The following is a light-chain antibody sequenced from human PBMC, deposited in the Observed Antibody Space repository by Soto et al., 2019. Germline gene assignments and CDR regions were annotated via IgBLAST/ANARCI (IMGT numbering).Light chain of an antibody. CDR2: EVS. CDR3: SSYTSGSTWV. CDR1: SSDVGAYNY. J-gene: IGLJ3*02. Sequence: QSALTQPASVSGSPGQSITISCTGTSSDVGAYNYVSWYQQHPGKAPKHMIYEVSNRPSGVSNRFSGSKSGNTASLTISGLQAEDEGDYYCSSYTSGSTWVFGGGTKLTVL. V-gene: IGLV2-14*01.